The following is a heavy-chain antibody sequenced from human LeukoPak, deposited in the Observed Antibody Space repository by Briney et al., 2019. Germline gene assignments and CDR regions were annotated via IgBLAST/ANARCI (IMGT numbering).Heavy chain of an antibody. CDR1: GFXFNNYV. Sequence: GRSLRLSCAASGFXFNNYVIHWVRQAPGKGLEWVALISYDGSNKYYADSVRGRFTISRDNSKNTLYLQMNSLRPEDTAVYYCAKDFEGFCGGDCYSMDFWGQGTLATVSS. V-gene: IGHV3-30*18. CDR3: AKDFEGFCGGDCYSMDF. J-gene: IGHJ4*02. CDR2: ISYDGSNK. D-gene: IGHD2-21*02.